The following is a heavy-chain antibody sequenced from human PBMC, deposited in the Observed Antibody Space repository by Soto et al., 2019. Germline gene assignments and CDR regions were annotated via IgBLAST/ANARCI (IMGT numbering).Heavy chain of an antibody. D-gene: IGHD3-10*01. V-gene: IGHV2-5*02. CDR2: IYWDDDK. CDR3: AHRRSPYYGSGSYYIDDY. CDR1: GFSLSTSGVG. Sequence: QITLKESGPTLVKPSRTLTLTCTFSGFSLSTSGVGVGWIRQPPGKALEWLALIYWDDDKRYSPSLKSRLTITKDTSKNQVVLTMTNMDPVDTATYYCAHRRSPYYGSGSYYIDDYWGQGTLVTVSS. J-gene: IGHJ4*02.